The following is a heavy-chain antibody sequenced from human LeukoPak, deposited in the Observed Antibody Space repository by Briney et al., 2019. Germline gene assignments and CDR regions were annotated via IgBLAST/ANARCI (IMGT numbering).Heavy chain of an antibody. D-gene: IGHD3-10*01. CDR3: VRAHHPGGWFDP. CDR2: INQDGGEI. Sequence: GGSLRLSCAASGFTFSSYSMNWVRQAPGKGLEWVASINQDGGEIHYVDSVKGRFTISRDNAKNSLYLQMNSLTAEDTAVHYCVRAHHPGGWFDPWGQGTLVTVSS. J-gene: IGHJ5*02. CDR1: GFTFSSYS. V-gene: IGHV3-7*04.